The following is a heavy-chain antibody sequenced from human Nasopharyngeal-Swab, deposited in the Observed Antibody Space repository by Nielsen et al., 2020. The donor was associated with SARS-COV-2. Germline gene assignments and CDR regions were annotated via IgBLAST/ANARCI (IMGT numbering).Heavy chain of an antibody. Sequence: GGSLRLSCAASGFTFDDYAMHWVRQAPGKGLEWVSGSSWHSGTIGYADSVKGRFTISRDNAKNSLFLQMNSLRTEDTALYYCARDAARSWYNWFDPWGQGTLVTVSS. V-gene: IGHV3-9*01. J-gene: IGHJ5*02. CDR2: SSWHSGTI. CDR1: GFTFDDYA. D-gene: IGHD6-13*01. CDR3: ARDAARSWYNWFDP.